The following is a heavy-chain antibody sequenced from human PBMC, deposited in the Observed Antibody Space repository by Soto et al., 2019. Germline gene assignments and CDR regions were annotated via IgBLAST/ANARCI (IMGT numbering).Heavy chain of an antibody. CDR3: AIWYYYDSSGSYGMDV. V-gene: IGHV1-18*01. J-gene: IGHJ6*02. D-gene: IGHD3-22*01. CDR2: ISAYNGNT. CDR1: GGTFSSYA. Sequence: ASVKVSCKASGGTFSSYAISWVRQAPGQGLEWMGWISAYNGNTNYAQKLQGRVTMTTDTSTSTAYMELRSLRSDDTAVYYCAIWYYYDSSGSYGMDVWGQGTTVTVSS.